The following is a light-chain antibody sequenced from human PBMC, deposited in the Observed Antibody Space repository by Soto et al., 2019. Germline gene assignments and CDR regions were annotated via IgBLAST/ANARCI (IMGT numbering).Light chain of an antibody. CDR2: DDS. V-gene: IGLV3-21*02. Sequence: SYELPQPPSVSVAPGQTARITCGGNNIGSKSVHWYQQQPGQAPVLVVYDDSDRPSGIPDRFSGSKSGNTATLTISGVGAGDEADYYCQVWDGSSNHVVFGGGTKLPVL. CDR1: NIGSKS. J-gene: IGLJ2*01. CDR3: QVWDGSSNHVV.